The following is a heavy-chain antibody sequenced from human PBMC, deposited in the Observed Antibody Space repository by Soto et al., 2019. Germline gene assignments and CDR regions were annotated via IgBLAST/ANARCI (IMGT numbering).Heavy chain of an antibody. CDR1: GGTFSSYA. CDR3: ARVGGSYSEYAFDI. CDR2: IIPIFGTA. D-gene: IGHD1-26*01. V-gene: IGHV1-69*13. Sequence: VASVKVSCKASGGTFSSYAISWVRQAPGQGLEWMGGIIPIFGTANYAQKFQGRVTITADESTSTAYMELSSLRSEDTAVYYCARVGGSYSEYAFDIWGQGTMVTVSS. J-gene: IGHJ3*02.